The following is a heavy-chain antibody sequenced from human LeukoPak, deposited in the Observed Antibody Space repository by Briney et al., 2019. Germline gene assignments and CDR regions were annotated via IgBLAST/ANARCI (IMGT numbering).Heavy chain of an antibody. D-gene: IGHD2-2*01. CDR3: ARDWSYCSSTSCYQYYFDY. J-gene: IGHJ4*02. Sequence: GGSLRLSCAASGFTFSSYSMNWVRQAPGKGLEWVPSISSSSSYIYYADSVEGRFTISRDNAKNSLYLQMNSLRAEDTAVYYCARDWSYCSSTSCYQYYFDYWGQGTLVTVSS. CDR2: ISSSSSYI. V-gene: IGHV3-21*01. CDR1: GFTFSSYS.